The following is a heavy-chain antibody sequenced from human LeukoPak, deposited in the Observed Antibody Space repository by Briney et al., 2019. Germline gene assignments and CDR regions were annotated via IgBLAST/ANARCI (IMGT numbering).Heavy chain of an antibody. V-gene: IGHV1-69*06. CDR1: GGTFSSYA. CDR2: IIPIFGTA. D-gene: IGHD1-26*01. Sequence: VASVKVSCKASGGTFSSYAISWVRQAPGQGLEWMGGIIPIFGTANYAQKFQGRVTITADKSTSTAYVELSSLRSEDTAVYYCARDQWELRNGLDYWGQGTLVTVSS. CDR3: ARDQWELRNGLDY. J-gene: IGHJ4*02.